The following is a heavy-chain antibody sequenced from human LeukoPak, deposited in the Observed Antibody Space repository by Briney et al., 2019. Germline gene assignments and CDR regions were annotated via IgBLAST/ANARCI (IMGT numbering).Heavy chain of an antibody. Sequence: GGSLRLSCAASGFTFSSYSMNWVPQAPGKGLVWVSYISSSSSPIYYADFVKGRFTISRDNAKNSLYLQMNSLTAEDTAVYYCARKLLRADYYYIDVWGKGTTVTVSS. CDR1: GFTFSSYS. CDR3: ARKLLRADYYYIDV. J-gene: IGHJ6*03. V-gene: IGHV3-48*01. D-gene: IGHD4-23*01. CDR2: ISSSSSPI.